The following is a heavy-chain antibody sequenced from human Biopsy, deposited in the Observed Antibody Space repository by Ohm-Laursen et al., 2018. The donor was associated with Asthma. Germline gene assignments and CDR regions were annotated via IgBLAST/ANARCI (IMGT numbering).Heavy chain of an antibody. CDR1: GGSLRGYV. CDR3: ARGPEWNGLDV. Sequence: SQTLSLTCAVYGGSLRGYVWTWIRQPPGKGLEWIGESTQGGGTTFNPSLKSRVTISIDSSKSQLSLKVRSVTAADTAVRYCARGPEWNGLDVWGQGTTVTVSS. CDR2: STQGGGT. V-gene: IGHV4-34*01. D-gene: IGHD3-3*01. J-gene: IGHJ6*02.